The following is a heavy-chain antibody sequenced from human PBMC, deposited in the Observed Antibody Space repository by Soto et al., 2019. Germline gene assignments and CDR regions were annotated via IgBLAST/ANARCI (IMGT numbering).Heavy chain of an antibody. J-gene: IGHJ4*02. CDR2: PYDGGRP. CDR1: GGSISTVDYW. Sequence: QVQLQESGPGLVKPSQTLSLTCTVSGGSISTVDYWWSWIRQSPAMGLEWIGHPYDGGRPYNNPSLRSRVTIAVDTAKRHLSQPLISVSAADTAVYYCARGPSGDNVDSWDQGTLLTVSS. D-gene: IGHD7-27*01. CDR3: ARGPSGDNVDS. V-gene: IGHV4-30-4*01.